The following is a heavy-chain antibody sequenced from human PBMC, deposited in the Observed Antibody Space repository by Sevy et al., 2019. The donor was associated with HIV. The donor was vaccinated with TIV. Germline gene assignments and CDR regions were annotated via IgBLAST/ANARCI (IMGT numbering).Heavy chain of an antibody. V-gene: IGHV3-30*18. J-gene: IGHJ3*02. CDR1: GFTFSSYG. CDR3: AKGGYGDYVGGAFDI. D-gene: IGHD4-17*01. Sequence: GGSLRLSCAASGFTFSSYGMHWVRQAPGKGLEWVAVISYDGSNKYYADSVKGRFTISRDNSKNTLYLQMNSLRAEDTAVYDCAKGGYGDYVGGAFDIWGQGTMVTVSS. CDR2: ISYDGSNK.